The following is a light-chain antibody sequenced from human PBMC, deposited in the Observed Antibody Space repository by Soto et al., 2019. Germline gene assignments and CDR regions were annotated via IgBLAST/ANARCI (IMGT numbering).Light chain of an antibody. CDR3: SSYAGSLYV. Sequence: SALTQPPSASGSPGQSVTISCTGTRSDVGDYNYVSWYEQHPGKAPKLMIYEVSKRPSGVPDRFSGSKSGNTASLTVSGLQAEDEADYYCSSYAGSLYVFGTGTKLTVL. V-gene: IGLV2-8*01. J-gene: IGLJ1*01. CDR1: RSDVGDYNY. CDR2: EVS.